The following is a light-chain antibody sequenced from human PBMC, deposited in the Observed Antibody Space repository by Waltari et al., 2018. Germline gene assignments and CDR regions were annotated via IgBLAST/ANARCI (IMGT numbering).Light chain of an antibody. V-gene: IGKV1-6*01. CDR3: QHYYDNPYS. CDR1: QNIYSN. Sequence: IQMTQSPSALSASVGDRVTISCRARQNIYSNLAWYQQKPGKAPKLLIYAASSLQSVIASRFSGSGSGTDFTLTISSLQPEDSAAYYCQHYYDNPYSFGQGTKVEIK. CDR2: AAS. J-gene: IGKJ2*03.